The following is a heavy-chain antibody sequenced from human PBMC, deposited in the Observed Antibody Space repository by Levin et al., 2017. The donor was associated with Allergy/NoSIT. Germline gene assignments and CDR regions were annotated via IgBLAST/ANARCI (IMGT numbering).Heavy chain of an antibody. J-gene: IGHJ4*02. D-gene: IGHD1-1*01. Sequence: LSLTCAASGFNFRAYAMHWVRQAPGKGLEWLAIISFDGTNKYSADSVKGRFTVSRDNSNNTLHLEMHGLTTTDTAVYYCARDGALDTEGSSFDYWGRGTQVTVSS. CDR1: GFNFRAYA. V-gene: IGHV3-30*04. CDR2: ISFDGTNK. CDR3: ARDGALDTEGSSFDY.